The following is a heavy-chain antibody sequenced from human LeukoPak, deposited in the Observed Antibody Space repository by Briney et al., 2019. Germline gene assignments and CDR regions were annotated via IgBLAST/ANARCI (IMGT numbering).Heavy chain of an antibody. Sequence: GGSLRLSCAASGFTFSSYAMHWVRQAPGKGLEWVAVISYDGSNKYYADSVKGRFTISRDNSKNTLYLQMNSLRAEDTAVYYCARDSGYDNCFDYWGQGTLVTVPS. V-gene: IGHV3-30-3*01. CDR1: GFTFSSYA. J-gene: IGHJ4*02. D-gene: IGHD5-12*01. CDR2: ISYDGSNK. CDR3: ARDSGYDNCFDY.